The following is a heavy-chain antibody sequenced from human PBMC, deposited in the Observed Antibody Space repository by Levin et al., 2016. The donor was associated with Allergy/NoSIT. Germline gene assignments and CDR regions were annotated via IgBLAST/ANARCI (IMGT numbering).Heavy chain of an antibody. D-gene: IGHD3-10*01. CDR3: ARGAYYGSGSFGTWFDP. CDR1: GGSISSGGYS. Sequence: TLSLTCAASGGSISSGGYSWSWIRQPPGKGLEWIGYIYHSGSTYYNPSLKSRVTISVDRSKNQFSLKLSSVTAADTAVYYCARGAYYGSGSFGTWFDPWGQGTLVTVSS. CDR2: IYHSGST. J-gene: IGHJ5*02. V-gene: IGHV4-30-2*01.